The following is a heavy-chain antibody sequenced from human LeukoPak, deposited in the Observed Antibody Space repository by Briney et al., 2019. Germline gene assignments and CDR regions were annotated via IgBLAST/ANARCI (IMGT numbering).Heavy chain of an antibody. Sequence: ASVKVSCKASGYTFTSYGISWVRQAPGQGLEWMGWISAYNGNTNYAQKLQGRVTMTTDTSTSTAYMELRSLRSDDTAVYYCANSWAVARPRWAAFDIWGQGTMVTLSS. CDR1: GYTFTSYG. CDR3: ANSWAVARPRWAAFDI. V-gene: IGHV1-18*01. D-gene: IGHD2-15*01. CDR2: ISAYNGNT. J-gene: IGHJ3*02.